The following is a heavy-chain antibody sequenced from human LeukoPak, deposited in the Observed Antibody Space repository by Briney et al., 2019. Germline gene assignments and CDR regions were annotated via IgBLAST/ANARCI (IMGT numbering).Heavy chain of an antibody. Sequence: SETLSLTCTVSGGSISSYYWSWIRQPPGKGLEWIGYIYYSGSTNYNPSLKSRVTLSVDTSTNQFSLKLSSVTAADTAVYYCARTSPWVINDAFDIWGQGKMVTVSS. CDR2: IYYSGST. J-gene: IGHJ3*02. D-gene: IGHD3-22*01. CDR3: ARTSPWVINDAFDI. CDR1: GGSISSYY. V-gene: IGHV4-59*01.